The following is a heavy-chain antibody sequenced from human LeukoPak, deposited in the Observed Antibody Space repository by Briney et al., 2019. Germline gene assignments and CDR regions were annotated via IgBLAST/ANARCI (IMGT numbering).Heavy chain of an antibody. CDR1: GFTFSSYW. CDR2: IKQDESEK. J-gene: IGHJ4*02. Sequence: GGSLRLSCAASGFTFSSYWMSWVRQAPGKGLEWVANIKQDESEKYYVDSVKGRFTISRDNAKNSLYLQMNSLRAEDTAVYYCARDKIEGPTKLDYWGQGILVTVSS. V-gene: IGHV3-7*01. D-gene: IGHD1-1*01. CDR3: ARDKIEGPTKLDY.